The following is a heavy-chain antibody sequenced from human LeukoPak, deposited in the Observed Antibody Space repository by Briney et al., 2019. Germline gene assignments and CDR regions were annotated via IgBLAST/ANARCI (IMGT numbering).Heavy chain of an antibody. Sequence: GGSLRLSCAASGFTFSSYTMSWVRHAPGKGREWVSAISGSGGSTYYADSVKGRFTISKDNSKNTLYLQMNSLRAEDTAVYDCAKSHCSSISCYYDYYMDVWGKGTTVTVSS. V-gene: IGHV3-23*01. J-gene: IGHJ6*03. CDR1: GFTFSSYT. CDR3: AKSHCSSISCYYDYYMDV. D-gene: IGHD2-2*01. CDR2: ISGSGGST.